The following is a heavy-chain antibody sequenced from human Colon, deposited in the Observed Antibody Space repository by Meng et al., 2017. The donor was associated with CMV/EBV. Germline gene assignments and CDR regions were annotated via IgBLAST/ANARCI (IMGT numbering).Heavy chain of an antibody. J-gene: IGHJ4*02. CDR1: GYSFTKYW. V-gene: IGHV5-51*01. CDR3: ARPLSGLDSGSLDY. D-gene: IGHD1-26*01. CDR2: IYPDDSDT. Sequence: GESLKISCKGSGYSFTKYWIGWVRQMPGKGPEWMGIIYPDDSDTRYRPPFQGQVTISADKSISIAYLQWGSLKASDTAMYYCARPLSGLDSGSLDYWGQGTLVTVSS.